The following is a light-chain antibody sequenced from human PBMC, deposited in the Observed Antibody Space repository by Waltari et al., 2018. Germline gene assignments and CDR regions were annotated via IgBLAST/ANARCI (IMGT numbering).Light chain of an antibody. J-gene: IGLJ2*01. CDR2: DVN. CDR3: ISYTSTTTYVV. Sequence: YQQHPGKAPQLIIYDVNKRRSRVSHRFSASKSGNTASLDIFGLQAEDEADYYCISYTSTTTYVVFGCGTKLTLL. V-gene: IGLV2-14*03.